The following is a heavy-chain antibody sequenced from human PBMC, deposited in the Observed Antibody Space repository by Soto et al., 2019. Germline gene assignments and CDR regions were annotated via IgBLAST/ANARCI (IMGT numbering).Heavy chain of an antibody. CDR1: GFTFSSYG. CDR2: ISYDGSNK. Sequence: PGGSLRLSCAASGFTFSSYGMHWVRQAPGKGLEWVAVISYDGSNKYYADSVKDRFTISRDNSKNTLYLQMNSLRAEDTAVYYCAKDTYYYDSSGYYDYWGQGTLVTVSS. D-gene: IGHD3-22*01. J-gene: IGHJ4*02. V-gene: IGHV3-30*18. CDR3: AKDTYYYDSSGYYDY.